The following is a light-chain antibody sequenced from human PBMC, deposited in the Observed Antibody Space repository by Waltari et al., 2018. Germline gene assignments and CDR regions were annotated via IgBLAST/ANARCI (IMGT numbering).Light chain of an antibody. CDR2: DVS. J-gene: IGLJ3*02. CDR3: NSYAGSSSWV. Sequence: QSALTQPASVSGSPGQSITISCTGTSRHIGFYNYVYWYQQHPGKAPKLIIYDVSARPSGVSNRFSGSKSGNTASLTISGLQAEDEADYYCNSYAGSSSWVFGGGTKLTVL. CDR1: SRHIGFYNY. V-gene: IGLV2-14*03.